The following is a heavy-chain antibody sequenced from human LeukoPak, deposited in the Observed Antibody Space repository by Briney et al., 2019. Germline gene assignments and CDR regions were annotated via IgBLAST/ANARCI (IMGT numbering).Heavy chain of an antibody. CDR2: ISSSSSYI. V-gene: IGHV3-21*01. D-gene: IGHD3-3*01. CDR1: GFTFSSYS. Sequence: GGSLRLSCAASGFTFSSYSMNWVCQAPGKGLEWVSSISSSSSYIYYADSVKGRFTISRDNAKNSLYLQMNSLRAEDTAVYYCARGVNYYYYGMDVWGQGTTVTVSS. J-gene: IGHJ6*02. CDR3: ARGVNYYYYGMDV.